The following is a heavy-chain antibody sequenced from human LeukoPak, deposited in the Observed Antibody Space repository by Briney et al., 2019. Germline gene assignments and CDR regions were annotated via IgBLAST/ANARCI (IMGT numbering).Heavy chain of an antibody. J-gene: IGHJ4*02. CDR2: IYYSVGT. CDR3: ATFVVVTATFDY. Sequence: PSETLSLTCTVAAGSISSSSYYWGWIRQPPGKGLEWIGRIYYSVGTYYNPSFRSRVTISIDTSKSQFSLKLSSVTAADSAVYYCATFVVVTATFDYWGQGTLVTVSS. CDR1: AGSISSSSYY. D-gene: IGHD2-21*02. V-gene: IGHV4-39*01.